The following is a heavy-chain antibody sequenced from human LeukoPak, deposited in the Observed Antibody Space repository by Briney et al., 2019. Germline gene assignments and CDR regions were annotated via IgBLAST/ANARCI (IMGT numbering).Heavy chain of an antibody. CDR2: INHSGSS. D-gene: IGHD1-26*01. CDR3: ARSRIGWFAP. Sequence: SETLSLTCAAYGWSLSGYYWSWIRQPPGKGLEWIGEINHSGSSNYNPSLKSRVTISVDTSKNQFSLKLNSVTAADTAVYYCARSRIGWFAPWGQGTLVTVSS. CDR1: GWSLSGYY. J-gene: IGHJ5*02. V-gene: IGHV4-34*01.